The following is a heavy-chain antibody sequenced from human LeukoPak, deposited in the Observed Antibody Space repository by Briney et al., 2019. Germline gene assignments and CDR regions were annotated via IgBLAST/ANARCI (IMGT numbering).Heavy chain of an antibody. D-gene: IGHD3-3*01. J-gene: IGHJ3*01. CDR3: ARDRDFWSGTSPFHV. CDR2: INPNSGGT. V-gene: IGHV1-2*02. CDR1: GYTFTVYY. Sequence: ASVKVSCKASGYTFTVYYIHWVRQASGQGLEWVGWINPNSGGTNYAQKFQGRVTMTSDASISTAYMEPSRLRSDGTAVYYCARDRDFWSGTSPFHVWGQGTMVAVSS.